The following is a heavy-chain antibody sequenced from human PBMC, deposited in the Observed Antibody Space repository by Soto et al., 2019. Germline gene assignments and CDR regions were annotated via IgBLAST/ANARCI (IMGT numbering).Heavy chain of an antibody. V-gene: IGHV3-23*01. CDR2: ISGSGDRT. CDR1: GFTFSNYA. D-gene: IGHD5-18*01. Sequence: EVHLLEAGGGLVQPGGSLSLSCAASGFTFSNYAMSWLRQPPGKGLEWVSTISGSGDRTYYADSVKGRFTISRDNSKNTLYLQMNSLRAEDSAVYYCVKERSGHSYADSWGQGTLVTVS. J-gene: IGHJ4*02. CDR3: VKERSGHSYADS.